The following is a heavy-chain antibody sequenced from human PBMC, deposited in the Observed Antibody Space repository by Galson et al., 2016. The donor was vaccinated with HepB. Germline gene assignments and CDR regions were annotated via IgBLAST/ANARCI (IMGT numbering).Heavy chain of an antibody. CDR2: MNPNTGGS. V-gene: IGHV1-2*02. J-gene: IGHJ4*02. D-gene: IGHD6-19*01. CDR1: GYTFTGYY. CDR3: ARDFRGIAVRGIAFSVFED. Sequence: SVKVSCKGSGYTFTGYYIHWIRQAPGQGLEWMGWMNPNTGGSNLSQRFQGRVSMTRDTSISSDYMELTSLTSDDTAVYFCARDFRGIAVRGIAFSVFEDWDQGTLVIVSS.